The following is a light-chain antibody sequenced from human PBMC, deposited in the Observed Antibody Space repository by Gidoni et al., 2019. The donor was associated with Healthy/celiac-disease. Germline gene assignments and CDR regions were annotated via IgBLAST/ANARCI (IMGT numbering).Light chain of an antibody. CDR1: QSLLHSNGYNY. J-gene: IGKJ4*01. CDR3: MQALQTPLT. CDR2: LGF. V-gene: IGKV2-28*01. Sequence: DIVMTQSPLSLPVTPGEPASISCRSSQSLLHSNGYNYLDCYLQKPGQSPQPLIYLGFNRASGVPDRFSGSGSGTDFTLKISRGEAEDVGVYYCMQALQTPLTFGGGTKVEIK.